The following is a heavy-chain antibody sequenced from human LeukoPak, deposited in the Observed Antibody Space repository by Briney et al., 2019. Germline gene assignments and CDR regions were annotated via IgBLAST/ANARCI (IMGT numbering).Heavy chain of an antibody. V-gene: IGHV4-4*07. Sequence: SETLSLTCTVPGASMSNCFWSWIRQPAGKALEGIGRIYSSGRTNYNPSLKSRVTLSIDTSKNQFSLKLTSATAADTALYYCARAPAGCGATCPFDYWGQGTLVTVSS. D-gene: IGHD4/OR15-4a*01. CDR3: ARAPAGCGATCPFDY. CDR2: IYSSGRT. J-gene: IGHJ4*02. CDR1: GASMSNCF.